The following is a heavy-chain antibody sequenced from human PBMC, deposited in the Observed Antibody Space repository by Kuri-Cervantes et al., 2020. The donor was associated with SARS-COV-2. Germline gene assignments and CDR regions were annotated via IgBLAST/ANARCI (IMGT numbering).Heavy chain of an antibody. CDR1: GFTFSNAW. CDR3: TTVRVLLWFGEFRVRGMDV. V-gene: IGHV3-15*01. Sequence: GGSLRLSCAASGFTFSNAWMSWVRQAPGKGLEWVGRIKGKTDGGTTDYAAPVKGRFTISRDDSKNTLYLQMNSLKTEDTAVYYCTTVRVLLWFGEFRVRGMDVWGQGTTVTVSS. D-gene: IGHD3-10*01. J-gene: IGHJ6*02. CDR2: IKGKTDGGTT.